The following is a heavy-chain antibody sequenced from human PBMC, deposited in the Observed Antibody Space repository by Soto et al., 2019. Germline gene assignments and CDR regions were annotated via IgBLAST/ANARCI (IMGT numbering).Heavy chain of an antibody. D-gene: IGHD2-2*02. CDR3: ARDLAVVPAAISYYMDV. V-gene: IGHV3-74*01. Sequence: GGSLRLSCAASGFTFSSYWMHWVRQAPGKGLVWVSRINSDGSSTSYADSVKGRFTISRDNAKNTLYLQMNSLRAEDTAVYYCARDLAVVPAAISYYMDVWGKGTTVTVSS. J-gene: IGHJ6*03. CDR1: GFTFSSYW. CDR2: INSDGSST.